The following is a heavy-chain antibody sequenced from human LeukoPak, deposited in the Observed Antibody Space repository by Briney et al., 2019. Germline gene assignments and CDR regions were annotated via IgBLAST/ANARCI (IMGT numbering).Heavy chain of an antibody. CDR1: GYTFTSYG. J-gene: IGHJ4*02. D-gene: IGHD6-19*01. Sequence: ASVKVSCKASGYTFTSYGISWVRQAPGQGLEGMGWISAYNGNTNYAQKLQGRVTMTTDTSTSTAYMELRSLRSDDTAVYYCARDIRIAVAGIEYFDYWGQGTLVTVSS. V-gene: IGHV1-18*04. CDR3: ARDIRIAVAGIEYFDY. CDR2: ISAYNGNT.